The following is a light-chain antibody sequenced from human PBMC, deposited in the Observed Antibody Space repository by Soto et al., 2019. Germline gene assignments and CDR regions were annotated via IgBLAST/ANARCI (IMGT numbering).Light chain of an antibody. J-gene: IGLJ3*02. CDR1: SGSVSTRYY. Sequence: QAVVTQEPSFSVSPGGTVTLTCGVSSGSVSTRYYPSWYQQTPGQAPRTLIYSTSTRSSGVPDRFSGSIVGNKAALTISGAQADDESDYYCVLYMGHGIWVFGGGTKVTVL. V-gene: IGLV8-61*01. CDR3: VLYMGHGIWV. CDR2: STS.